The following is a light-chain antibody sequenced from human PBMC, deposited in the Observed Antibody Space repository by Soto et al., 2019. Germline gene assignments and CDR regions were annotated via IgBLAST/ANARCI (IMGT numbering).Light chain of an antibody. CDR3: HQYNNWPPIT. J-gene: IGKJ5*01. V-gene: IGKV3-15*01. Sequence: TVLTQSPGTLSLSPGERATLSCRASQSVSSSYLAWYQQKPGQAPRLLIYGASTRATGIPARFSGSGSGTEFTLTISSLQSEDFAVYFCHQYNNWPPITFGQGTRLEIK. CDR1: QSVSSSY. CDR2: GAS.